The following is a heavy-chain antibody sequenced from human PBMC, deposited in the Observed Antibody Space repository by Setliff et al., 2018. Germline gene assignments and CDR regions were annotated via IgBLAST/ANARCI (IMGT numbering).Heavy chain of an antibody. V-gene: IGHV4-34*01. D-gene: IGHD1-26*01. CDR2: INHRGST. CDR3: ARGGGRYHAAS. J-gene: IGHJ5*02. Sequence: PSETLSLTCAAYGGTFSDYHWTWIRQSPEKGLEWIGEINHRGSTNYNPSLKSRVTISIDTSKDQFSLKLISMTAADTAVYYCARGGGRYHAASWGQGILVTVSS. CDR1: GGTFSDYH.